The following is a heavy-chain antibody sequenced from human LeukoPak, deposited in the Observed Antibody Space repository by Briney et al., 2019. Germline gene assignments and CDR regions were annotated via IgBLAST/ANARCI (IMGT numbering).Heavy chain of an antibody. CDR1: GGSISRYY. J-gene: IGHJ3*02. V-gene: IGHV4-59*01. D-gene: IGHD4-23*01. CDR3: ARGDIDYGGNPHAFDI. Sequence: PSETLSLTCTVSGGSISRYYWNWIRQPPGKGLEWSGYTSYSGSTKSNPSLKSRVTISVDTSKTQFSPRLSSVTAADTAVYYCARGDIDYGGNPHAFDIWGQGTMVTVSS. CDR2: TSYSGST.